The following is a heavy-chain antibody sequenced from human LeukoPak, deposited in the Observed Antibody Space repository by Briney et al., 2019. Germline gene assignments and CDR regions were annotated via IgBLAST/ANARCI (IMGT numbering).Heavy chain of an antibody. V-gene: IGHV4-39*07. J-gene: IGHJ5*02. CDR3: ARDRQIAAAGLNWFDP. CDR2: IYHSGST. D-gene: IGHD6-13*01. Sequence: SETLSLTCTVSGGSISSSSYYWGWIRQPPGKGLEWIGSIYHSGSTYYNPSLKSRVTISVDTSKNQFSPKLSSVTAADTAVYYCARDRQIAAAGLNWFDPWGQGTLVTVSS. CDR1: GGSISSSSYY.